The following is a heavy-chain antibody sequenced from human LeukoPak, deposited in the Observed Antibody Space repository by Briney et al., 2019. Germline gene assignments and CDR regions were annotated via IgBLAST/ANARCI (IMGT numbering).Heavy chain of an antibody. J-gene: IGHJ4*02. D-gene: IGHD2-2*01. CDR1: GYTFTGYY. V-gene: IGHV1-2*02. CDR2: INPNSGGT. Sequence: ASVTASCKASGYTFTGYYMHWVRQAPGQGLEWMGWINPNSGGTNYAQKFQGRVTMTRDTSISTAYMELSRLRSDDTAVYYCARVGYCSSTSCSYFDYWGQGTLVTVSS. CDR3: ARVGYCSSTSCSYFDY.